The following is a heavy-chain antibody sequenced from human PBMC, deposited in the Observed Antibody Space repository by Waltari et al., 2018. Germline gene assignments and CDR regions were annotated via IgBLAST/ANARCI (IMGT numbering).Heavy chain of an antibody. CDR2: IYYSGST. Sequence: QLQLQESGPGLVKPSETLSLTCTVSGGSISSSSYYWGWIRQPPGKGLEWIGSIYYSGSTYYNPSLKSRVTISVDTSKNQFSLKLSSVTAADTAVYYCARHGQSGWSPPNTGEFDYWGQGTLVTVSS. V-gene: IGHV4-39*01. J-gene: IGHJ4*02. CDR1: GGSISSSSYY. CDR3: ARHGQSGWSPPNTGEFDY. D-gene: IGHD6-19*01.